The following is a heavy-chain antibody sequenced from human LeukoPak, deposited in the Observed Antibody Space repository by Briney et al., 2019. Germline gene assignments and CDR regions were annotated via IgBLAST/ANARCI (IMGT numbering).Heavy chain of an antibody. CDR3: ARDNSLAMTFDP. V-gene: IGHV3-21*01. CDR2: ISSSSSYI. J-gene: IGHJ5*02. D-gene: IGHD2/OR15-2a*01. CDR1: GFTFSSYS. Sequence: GGPLRLSCAASGFTFSSYSMNWLRQAPGKGLEWASSISSSSSYIYYAYSVKGLFTISRDNTKNLLYLKMNRLRAEDAAVYYCARDNSLAMTFDPWGQGTLVTVSS.